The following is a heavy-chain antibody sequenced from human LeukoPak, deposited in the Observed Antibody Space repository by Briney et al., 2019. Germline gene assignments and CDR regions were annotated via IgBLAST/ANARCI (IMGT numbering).Heavy chain of an antibody. Sequence: GGSLRLSCEVSGISVRGSYMSWVRQAPGQGLEWVSVIYSGDRTYYAESVKGRFTISGDTSKNTLYLQMNNLRADDTARYYCTRDLTGTTWSENDYWGQGTLVTISS. CDR2: IYSGDRT. J-gene: IGHJ4*02. D-gene: IGHD6-13*01. CDR3: TRDLTGTTWSENDY. CDR1: GISVRGSY. V-gene: IGHV3-53*01.